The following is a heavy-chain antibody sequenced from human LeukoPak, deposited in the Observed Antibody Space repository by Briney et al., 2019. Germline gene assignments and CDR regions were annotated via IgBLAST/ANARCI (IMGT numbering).Heavy chain of an antibody. CDR2: ISSWGETV. J-gene: IGHJ6*02. D-gene: IGHD6-13*01. V-gene: IGHV3-48*03. CDR3: ASGVEAGKHYYGMDV. CDR1: GLSFSRFE. Sequence: PGGSLRLSCAASGLSFSRFEMNWVRQAPGKGLEWVSYISSWGETVYYADSVWGRFTISRDNAKNSLFLQMNSLRAEDTAVYYCASGVEAGKHYYGMDVWGQGTTVTVSS.